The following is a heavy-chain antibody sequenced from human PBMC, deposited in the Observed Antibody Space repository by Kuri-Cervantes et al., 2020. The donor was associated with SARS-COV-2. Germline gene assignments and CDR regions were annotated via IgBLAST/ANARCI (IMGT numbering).Heavy chain of an antibody. CDR3: AKPGITMVRGVIYWFDP. Sequence: GGSLRLSCAASGFTVSSNYMSWVRQAPGKGLEWVSVIYSGGSTYYADSVEGRFTISRDNSKNMLYLQMNSLRAEDTAVYYCAKPGITMVRGVIYWFDPWGQGTLVTVSS. CDR2: IYSGGST. V-gene: IGHV3-53*01. J-gene: IGHJ5*02. D-gene: IGHD3-10*01. CDR1: GFTVSSNY.